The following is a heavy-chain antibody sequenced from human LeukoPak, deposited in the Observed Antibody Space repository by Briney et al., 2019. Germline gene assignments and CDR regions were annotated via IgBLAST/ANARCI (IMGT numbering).Heavy chain of an antibody. CDR3: ASEERPF. V-gene: IGHV3-33*01. CDR1: GFTFRSYG. D-gene: IGHD6-25*01. CDR2: IWYDGSNK. Sequence: GGSLRLSCAASGFTFRSYGMHWVRQAPGKGLEGVAAIWYDGSNKYYADSVKGRFTISRDNSKNTLYLQMNSLRAEDTAVYYCASEERPFWGQGTLVTVSS. J-gene: IGHJ4*02.